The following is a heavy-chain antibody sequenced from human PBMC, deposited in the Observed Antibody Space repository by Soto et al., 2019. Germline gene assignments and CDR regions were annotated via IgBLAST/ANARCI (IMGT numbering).Heavy chain of an antibody. Sequence: WGSLRLSCAASRFTFSDYSMNWVRQAPGKGLEWVSYISVCVETIYYADSVRGRFTISRDNAKNSLFLQMNSLREEDTAVYYCARESPSSQWLPTRYFQYWGQGHVVTV. CDR1: RFTFSDYS. J-gene: IGHJ4*02. CDR2: ISVCVETI. V-gene: IGHV3-48*02. CDR3: ARESPSSQWLPTRYFQY. D-gene: IGHD6-19*01.